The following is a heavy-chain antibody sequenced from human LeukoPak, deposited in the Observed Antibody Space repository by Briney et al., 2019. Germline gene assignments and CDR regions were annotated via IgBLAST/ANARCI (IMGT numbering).Heavy chain of an antibody. Sequence: GGSLRLSCAASGFTFSDYYMSWIRQAPGKGLEWVSYISKTASDIYYGDSVKGRFTTSRDNAKNSLYLQMNSLRAEDTAIYYCARSIIGEAGTAWVYWGQGTLVTVSS. D-gene: IGHD6-19*01. CDR3: ARSIIGEAGTAWVY. V-gene: IGHV3-11*01. CDR1: GFTFSDYY. J-gene: IGHJ4*02. CDR2: ISKTASDI.